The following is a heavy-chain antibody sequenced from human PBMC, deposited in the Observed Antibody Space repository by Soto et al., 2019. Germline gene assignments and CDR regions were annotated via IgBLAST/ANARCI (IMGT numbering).Heavy chain of an antibody. V-gene: IGHV4-38-2*01. CDR1: GYPISSGYY. J-gene: IGHJ5*02. D-gene: IGHD3-22*01. CDR2: IYHSGST. CDR3: ARAHYYDSSGPPPNWFDP. Sequence: SETLSLTCAVSGYPISSGYYWGWIRQPPGKGLEWIGSIYHSGSTYYNPSLKSRVTISVDTSKNQFSLKLSSVTAADTAVYYCARAHYYDSSGPPPNWFDPWGQGTLVTVSS.